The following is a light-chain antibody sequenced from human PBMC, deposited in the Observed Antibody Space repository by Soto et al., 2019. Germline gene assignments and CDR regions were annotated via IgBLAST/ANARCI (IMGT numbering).Light chain of an antibody. CDR3: SSYASTTPYV. V-gene: IGLV2-8*01. Sequence: ALTQPPSASGSPGQSVTISCTGTSSDVGGYNYVSWYQQHPGKAPKLMIYEVSKRPSGVPDRFSGSKSGNTASLTVSGLQAEDEADYYCSSYASTTPYVFGSGTKVTV. J-gene: IGLJ1*01. CDR1: SSDVGGYNY. CDR2: EVS.